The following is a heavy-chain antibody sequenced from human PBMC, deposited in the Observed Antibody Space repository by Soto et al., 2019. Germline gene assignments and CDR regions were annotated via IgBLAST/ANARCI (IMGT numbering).Heavy chain of an antibody. D-gene: IGHD2-15*01. Sequence: QVQLVESGGGVVQPGRSLRLYCAASGFTFSSYGMHGVRQAPGKGLEWVAVIWYDGSNKYYADSVKGRFTISRDNSKITLYLQMNSLRAEDTAVYYCARESCVRQSGAKGFVDYWGQGTLVTVSS. CDR3: ARESCVRQSGAKGFVDY. V-gene: IGHV3-33*01. CDR2: IWYDGSNK. CDR1: GFTFSSYG. J-gene: IGHJ4*02.